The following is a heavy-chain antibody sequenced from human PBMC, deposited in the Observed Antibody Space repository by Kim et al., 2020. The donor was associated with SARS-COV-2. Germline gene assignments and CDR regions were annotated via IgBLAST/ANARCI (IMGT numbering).Heavy chain of an antibody. Sequence: ASVKVSCKASGYTFTGYYMHWVRQAPGQGLEWMGWINPNSGGTNYAQKFQGRVTMTRDTSISTAYMELSRLRSDDTAVYYCARDGASSSSGYYYYYGMDVWGQGTTVTVSS. V-gene: IGHV1-2*02. J-gene: IGHJ6*02. D-gene: IGHD6-6*01. CDR3: ARDGASSSSGYYYYYGMDV. CDR1: GYTFTGYY. CDR2: INPNSGGT.